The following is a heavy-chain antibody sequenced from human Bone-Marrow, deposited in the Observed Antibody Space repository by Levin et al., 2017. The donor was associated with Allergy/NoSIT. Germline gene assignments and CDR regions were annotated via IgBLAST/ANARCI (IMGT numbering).Heavy chain of an antibody. CDR3: GKAGHYPAGPMVEH. CDR2: ISWNSGSI. Sequence: QPGESLKISCATSGFTLDDYAMHWVRQAPGKGLEWVSGISWNSGSIGYADSVKGRFTISRDNAGNSLYLVMNSLRAEDTALYYCGKAGHYPAGPMVEHWGQGTLVTVSS. V-gene: IGHV3-9*01. D-gene: IGHD3-10*01. J-gene: IGHJ4*02. CDR1: GFTLDDYA.